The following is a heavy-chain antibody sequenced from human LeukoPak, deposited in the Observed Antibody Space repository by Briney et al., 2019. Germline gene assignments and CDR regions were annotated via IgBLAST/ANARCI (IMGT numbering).Heavy chain of an antibody. Sequence: PSETLSLTCTVSGGSIISTNHYWAWIRQPPGKGLEWIGSIYYSGSTYYNPSLKSRVTISVDTSKNQFSLKLSSVTAADTAVYYCARDSGSYGDDYWGQGTLVTVSS. V-gene: IGHV4-39*01. CDR2: IYYSGST. CDR1: GGSIISTNHY. D-gene: IGHD1-26*01. J-gene: IGHJ4*02. CDR3: ARDSGSYGDDY.